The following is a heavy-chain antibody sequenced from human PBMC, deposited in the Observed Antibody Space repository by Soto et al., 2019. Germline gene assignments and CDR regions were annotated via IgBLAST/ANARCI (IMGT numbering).Heavy chain of an antibody. CDR1: GFTFSSYA. CDR2: ISGSGGST. D-gene: IGHD2-21*01. J-gene: IGHJ3*02. Sequence: GGSLRLSCAASGFTFSSYAMSWVRQAPGKGLEWVSAISGSGGSTYYADSVKGRFTISRDNSKNTLYLQMNSLRAEDTAVYYCATRGLWTNAFDIWGQGTMVTVSS. CDR3: ATRGLWTNAFDI. V-gene: IGHV3-23*01.